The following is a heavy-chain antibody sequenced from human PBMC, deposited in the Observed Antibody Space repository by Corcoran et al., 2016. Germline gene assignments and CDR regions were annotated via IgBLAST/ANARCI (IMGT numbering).Heavy chain of an antibody. CDR3: ARDQGCIGGSCYPMDYYYGMDV. V-gene: IGHV1-69*01. D-gene: IGHD2-15*01. CDR1: GGTFSSYA. CDR2: IIPIFGTA. Sequence: QVQLVQSGAEVKKPGSSVKVSCKASGGTFSSYAISWVRQAPGQGLEWMGGIIPIFGTANYAQKFQGRVTITADESTSTAYMELSSLRSEDTAVYYCARDQGCIGGSCYPMDYYYGMDVWGQGTTVTVSS. J-gene: IGHJ6*02.